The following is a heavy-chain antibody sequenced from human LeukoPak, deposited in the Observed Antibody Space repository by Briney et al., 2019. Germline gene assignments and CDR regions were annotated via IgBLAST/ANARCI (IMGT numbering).Heavy chain of an antibody. J-gene: IGHJ3*02. CDR3: ARGLGEYAFDI. CDR1: GGSISSYC. D-gene: IGHD3-16*01. V-gene: IGHV4-59*08. CDR2: IYYSGST. Sequence: PSETLSLTCTVSGGSISSYCWSWIRQPPGKGREWVGYIYYSGSTTYNPSLKSRVTISVDTSKNQFSLKLSSVTAADTAVYYCARGLGEYAFDIWGQGTMVTVSS.